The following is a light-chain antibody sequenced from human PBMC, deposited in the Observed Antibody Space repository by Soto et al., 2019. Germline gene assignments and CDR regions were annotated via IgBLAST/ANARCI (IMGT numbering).Light chain of an antibody. Sequence: DIQLTQSPSFLSASVGDRVTITCRASQGISSFLGWYQQKLGKAPKLLIYAASTLQGGVPSRFSGSGSGTEFTLTINSLQPEDFATYYCQQLNSDPLTFGGGTKVDIK. CDR1: QGISSF. V-gene: IGKV1-9*01. CDR2: AAS. CDR3: QQLNSDPLT. J-gene: IGKJ4*01.